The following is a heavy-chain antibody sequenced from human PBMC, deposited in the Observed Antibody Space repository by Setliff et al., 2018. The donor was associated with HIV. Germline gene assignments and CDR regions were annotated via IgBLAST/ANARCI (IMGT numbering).Heavy chain of an antibody. J-gene: IGHJ4*02. CDR3: AKDLSPNWGPGEFDH. V-gene: IGHV3-9*01. CDR2: ISWNRGTI. Sequence: GGSLRLSCAASGFTFGNYGMHWVRQAPGKGLEWVSGISWNRGTIGYADSVKGRFTISRDNAKNFLYLRMNNLRVEDTALYYCAKDLSPNWGPGEFDHWGQGTPVTVSS. D-gene: IGHD7-27*01. CDR1: GFTFGNYG.